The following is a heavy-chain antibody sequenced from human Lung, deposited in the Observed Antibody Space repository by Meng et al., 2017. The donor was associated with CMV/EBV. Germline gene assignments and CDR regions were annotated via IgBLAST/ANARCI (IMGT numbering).Heavy chain of an antibody. CDR2: IYHSGST. V-gene: IGHV4-4*02. J-gene: IGHJ4*02. CDR3: ARVVTALWGYYFDY. CDR1: GGSISSSNW. Sequence: VPPQGWAQGLVKPSGTLSLTCAVSGGSISSSNWWSWVRQPPGKGLEWIGEIYHSGSTNYNPSLKSRVTISVDKSKNQFSLKLSSVTAADTAVYYCARVVTALWGYYFDYWGQGTLVTVSS. D-gene: IGHD2-21*02.